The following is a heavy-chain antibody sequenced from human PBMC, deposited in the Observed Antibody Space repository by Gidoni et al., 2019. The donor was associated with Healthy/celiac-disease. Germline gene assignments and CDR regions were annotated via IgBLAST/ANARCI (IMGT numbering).Heavy chain of an antibody. V-gene: IGHV3-66*02. J-gene: IGHJ3*02. CDR1: GFTVSSNY. CDR2: IYSGGST. Sequence: EVQLVESGGGLVQPGGSLILSCAASGFTVSSNYMSWVRQAPGKGLEWVSVIYSGGSTYYADSVKGRFTISRDNSKNTLYLQMNSLRAEDTAVYYCARDSTPLAFDIWGQGTMVTVSS. CDR3: ARDSTPLAFDI.